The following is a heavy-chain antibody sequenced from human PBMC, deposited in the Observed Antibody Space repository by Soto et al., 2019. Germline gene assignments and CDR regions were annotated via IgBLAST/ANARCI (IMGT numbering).Heavy chain of an antibody. CDR1: GFTFSSYG. Sequence: GGSLRLSCAASGFTFSSYGMHWVRQAPGKGLEWVAVISYDGSNKYYADSVKGRFTISRENSKKTLYLQMNSLRAEDTAVYYCEKTYDSSGYNSAWGQGPLVTVS. D-gene: IGHD3-22*01. CDR2: ISYDGSNK. J-gene: IGHJ5*02. V-gene: IGHV3-30*18. CDR3: EKTYDSSGYNSA.